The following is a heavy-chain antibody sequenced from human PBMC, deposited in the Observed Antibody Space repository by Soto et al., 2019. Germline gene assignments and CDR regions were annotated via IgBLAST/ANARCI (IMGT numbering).Heavy chain of an antibody. CDR2: IYYSGST. CDR3: VRAEGVVVPFDP. V-gene: IGHV4-59*01. Sequence: SETLSLTCTVSGGSISSYYWSWIRQPPGKGLEWIGYIYYSGSTNYNPSLKSRVTISVDTSKNQFSLKLSSVTAADTAVYYCVRAEGVVVPFDPWGQGTLVTVSS. D-gene: IGHD3-3*01. CDR1: GGSISSYY. J-gene: IGHJ5*02.